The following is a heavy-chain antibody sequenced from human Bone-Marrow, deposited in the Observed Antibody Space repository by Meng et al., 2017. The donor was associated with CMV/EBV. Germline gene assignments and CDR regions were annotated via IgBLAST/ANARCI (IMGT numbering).Heavy chain of an antibody. J-gene: IGHJ3*02. Sequence: GESLKISCAASGFTFSSYEMNWVRQAPGKGLEWVSYISSSGSTIYYAESVKGRFTISRDNSKNTLYLQMNSLRAEDTAVYYCASIVVVPADTDAFDIWGQGTMVTVSS. D-gene: IGHD2-2*01. CDR1: GFTFSSYE. CDR2: ISSSGSTI. CDR3: ASIVVVPADTDAFDI. V-gene: IGHV3-48*03.